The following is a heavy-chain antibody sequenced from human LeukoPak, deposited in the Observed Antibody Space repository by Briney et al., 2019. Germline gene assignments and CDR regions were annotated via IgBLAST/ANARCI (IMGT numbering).Heavy chain of an antibody. CDR2: ISSSSSYI. J-gene: IGHJ4*02. CDR3: ARDGDSSGWWRALDY. CDR1: GFTFSSYS. Sequence: PGGSLRLSCAASGFTFSSYSMNWVRQAPGKGLEWVSSISSSSSYIYYADSVKGRFTISRDNAKNSLYLQMNSLRADDTAVYYCARDGDSSGWWRALDYWGQGTLVTVSS. D-gene: IGHD6-19*01. V-gene: IGHV3-21*04.